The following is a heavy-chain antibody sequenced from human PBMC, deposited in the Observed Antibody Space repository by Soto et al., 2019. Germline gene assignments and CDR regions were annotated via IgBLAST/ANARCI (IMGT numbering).Heavy chain of an antibody. V-gene: IGHV3-33*01. J-gene: IGHJ6*02. CDR1: GFTFSSYG. CDR3: ARGVYAGYSSSWYAPGYGMDV. Sequence: GGSLRLSCAASGFTFSSYGMHWVRQAPGKGLEWVAVIWYDGSNKYYADSVKGRFTISRDNSKNTLYLQMNSLRAEDTAVCYCARGVYAGYSSSWYAPGYGMDVWGQGTTVTVSS. D-gene: IGHD6-13*01. CDR2: IWYDGSNK.